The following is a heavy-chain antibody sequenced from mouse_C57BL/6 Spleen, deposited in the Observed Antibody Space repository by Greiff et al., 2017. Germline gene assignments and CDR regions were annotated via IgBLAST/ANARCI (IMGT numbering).Heavy chain of an antibody. V-gene: IGHV5-4*03. CDR3: ARREVTTGGYFDY. CDR2: ISDGGSYT. CDR1: GFTFSSYA. J-gene: IGHJ2*01. D-gene: IGHD2-1*01. Sequence: DVMLVESGGGLVKPGGSLKLSCAASGFTFSSYAMSWVRQTPEKRLEWVATISDGGSYTYYPDNVKGRFTISRDNAKNTLYLQMSSLRSEDTALYYCARREVTTGGYFDYWGQGTTLTVSS.